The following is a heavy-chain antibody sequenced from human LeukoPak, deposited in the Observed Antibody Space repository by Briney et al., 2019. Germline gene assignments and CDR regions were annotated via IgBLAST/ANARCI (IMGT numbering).Heavy chain of an antibody. CDR2: ISAYNGNT. CDR3: ARWRDIYDTLTVDY. D-gene: IGHD3-9*01. CDR1: GYTFTSYG. Sequence: ASVKVSCKASGYTFTSYGISWVRQAPGQGLEWMGWISAYNGNTNYAQKLQGRVTMTTDTSTSTAYMELRSLRSDDTAVYYCARWRDIYDTLTVDYWGQGTLVTVSS. V-gene: IGHV1-18*01. J-gene: IGHJ4*02.